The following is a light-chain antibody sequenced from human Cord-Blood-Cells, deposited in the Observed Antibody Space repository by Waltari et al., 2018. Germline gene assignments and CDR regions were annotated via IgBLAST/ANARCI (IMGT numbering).Light chain of an antibody. Sequence: EIVMTQSPATLSVSPGERATLSCRASQSVSSNLAWYQQKPGQAPRLLIYGASTGATVIPARFSGSGSGTEFTLTISSLQSEDFAVYYCQQYNNWPYSFGQGTTLEIK. CDR2: GAS. CDR1: QSVSSN. CDR3: QQYNNWPYS. J-gene: IGKJ2*03. V-gene: IGKV3-15*01.